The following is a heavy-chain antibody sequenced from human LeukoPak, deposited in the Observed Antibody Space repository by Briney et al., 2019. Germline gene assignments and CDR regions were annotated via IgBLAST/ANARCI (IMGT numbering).Heavy chain of an antibody. V-gene: IGHV1-69*05. CDR1: GGTFSSYA. CDR3: ARDRGGSSWYNWFDP. Sequence: SVKVSCKASGGTFSSYAISWVRQAPGQGLEWMGGIIPIFGAANYAQRFQGRVTITTDESTSTAYMELSSLRSEDTAVYYCARDRGGSSWYNWFDPWGQGALVTVSS. J-gene: IGHJ5*02. D-gene: IGHD6-13*01. CDR2: IIPIFGAA.